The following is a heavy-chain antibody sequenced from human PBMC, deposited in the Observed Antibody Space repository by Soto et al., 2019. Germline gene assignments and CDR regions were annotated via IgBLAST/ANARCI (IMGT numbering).Heavy chain of an antibody. Sequence: GGSVKGSCEASGYAFTSYAMHWARQAPGQRLEWMGWINAGNGNTKYSQKFQGRVTITRDTSASTAYMELSSLRSEVTTVYYCARGGIAARLWFDPWGQGTLVTVSS. V-gene: IGHV1-3*01. CDR3: ARGGIAARLWFDP. D-gene: IGHD6-6*01. J-gene: IGHJ5*02. CDR2: INAGNGNT. CDR1: GYAFTSYA.